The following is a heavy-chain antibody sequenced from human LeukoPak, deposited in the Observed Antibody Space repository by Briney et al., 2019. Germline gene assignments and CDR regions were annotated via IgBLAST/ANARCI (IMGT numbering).Heavy chain of an antibody. J-gene: IGHJ5*02. Sequence: SETLSLTCTVSGGSISSYYWSWIRQPPGKGLEWIGYIYYSGSTNYNPSLKSRVTMSVGTSKNQFSLKLSSVTAADTAVYYCARDHKYYYGSGKNNWFDPWGQGTLVTVSS. V-gene: IGHV4-59*12. D-gene: IGHD3-10*01. CDR1: GGSISSYY. CDR2: IYYSGST. CDR3: ARDHKYYYGSGKNNWFDP.